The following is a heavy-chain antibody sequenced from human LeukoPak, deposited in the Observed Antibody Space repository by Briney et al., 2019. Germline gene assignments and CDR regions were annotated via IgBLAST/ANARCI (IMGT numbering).Heavy chain of an antibody. CDR3: ARVAEVAAYFDY. CDR1: GLTFSSYE. V-gene: IGHV3-48*03. CDR2: ISSSGSTI. Sequence: GGSLRLSCAASGLTFSSYEIHWVRQAPGKGLEWVSYISSSGSTIYYADSVKGRFTISRDNAKNSLYLQMKSLRAEDTAVYYCARVAEVAAYFDYWGQGTMVTVSS. J-gene: IGHJ4*02. D-gene: IGHD2-15*01.